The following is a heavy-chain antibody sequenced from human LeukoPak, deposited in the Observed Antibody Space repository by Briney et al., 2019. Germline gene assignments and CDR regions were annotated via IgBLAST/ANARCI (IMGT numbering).Heavy chain of an antibody. CDR3: QTYYYDSSGYYYVSY. D-gene: IGHD3-22*01. Sequence: SETLSLTCTVSGGSISSGGYYWSRIRQHPGKGLEWIGYIYYSGSTYYNPSLKSRVTISVDTSKNQFSLKLSSVTAADTAVYYCQTYYYDSSGYYYVSYWGQGTLVTVSS. CDR2: IYYSGST. V-gene: IGHV4-31*03. J-gene: IGHJ4*02. CDR1: GGSISSGGYY.